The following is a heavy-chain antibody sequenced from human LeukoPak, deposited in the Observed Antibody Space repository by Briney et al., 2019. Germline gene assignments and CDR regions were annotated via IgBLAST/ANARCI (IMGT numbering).Heavy chain of an antibody. V-gene: IGHV4-30-4*01. CDR3: ARVSGYFYYFDY. D-gene: IGHD5-12*01. Sequence: SETLSLTCTVSGGSISSGDYYWSWIRQPLGKGLEWIGYIYYSGSTYYNPSLKSRVTISVDTSKNQFSLKLSSVTAADTAVYYCARVSGYFYYFDYWGQGTLVTVSS. J-gene: IGHJ4*02. CDR1: GGSISSGDYY. CDR2: IYYSGST.